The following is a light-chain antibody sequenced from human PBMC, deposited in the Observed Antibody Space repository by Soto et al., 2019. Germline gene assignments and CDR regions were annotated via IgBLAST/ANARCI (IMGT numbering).Light chain of an antibody. V-gene: IGKV1-5*01. CDR3: QQYNSYSYT. J-gene: IGKJ2*01. CDR1: QSISSW. CDR2: DAS. Sequence: DIQMTQSPSTLSASVGDRVTITCRASQSISSWLAWYQQKPVKAPKILIYDASSLESGVPSRFSGSGSGTEFTLTISSLQPDDFATYYCQQYNSYSYTFGQGTKLEIK.